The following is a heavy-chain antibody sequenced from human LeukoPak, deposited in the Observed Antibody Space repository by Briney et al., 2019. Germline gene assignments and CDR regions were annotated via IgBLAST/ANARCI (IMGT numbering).Heavy chain of an antibody. D-gene: IGHD6-19*01. J-gene: IGHJ4*02. CDR2: ISGSGGST. CDR1: GFTVSSYW. CDR3: AKTGAVAGSPPDFDY. Sequence: GGSLRLSCAASGFTVSSYWMTWVRQAPGKGLEWVSAISGSGGSTYYADSVKGRFTISRDNSKNTLYLQMNSLRAEDTAVYYCAKTGAVAGSPPDFDYWGQGTLVTVSS. V-gene: IGHV3-23*01.